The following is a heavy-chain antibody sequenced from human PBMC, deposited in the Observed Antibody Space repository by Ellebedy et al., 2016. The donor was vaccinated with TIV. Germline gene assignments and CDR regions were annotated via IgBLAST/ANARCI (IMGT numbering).Heavy chain of an antibody. CDR1: GGSISSSSYY. J-gene: IGHJ6*02. Sequence: SETLSLTXTVSGGSISSSSYYWGWIRQPPGKGLEWIGSIYYSGSTYYNPSLKSRVTISVDTSKNQFSLKLSSVTAADTAVYYCARDSRVGLPPAAMRTALRMVYYYYGMDVWGQGTTVTVSS. CDR3: ARDSRVGLPPAAMRTALRMVYYYYGMDV. CDR2: IYYSGST. D-gene: IGHD2-2*01. V-gene: IGHV4-39*07.